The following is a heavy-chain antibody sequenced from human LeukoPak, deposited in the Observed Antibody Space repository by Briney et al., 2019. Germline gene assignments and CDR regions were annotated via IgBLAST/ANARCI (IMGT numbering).Heavy chain of an antibody. V-gene: IGHV3-53*01. D-gene: IGHD3-10*01. CDR2: IYSGGRT. J-gene: IGHJ6*03. Sequence: GGSLRLSCAASGFTVSSNYMSWVRQAPGKGLEWVSVIYSGGRTYYGDSVKGRFTFSRDNSKNTLYLQMNSLRAEDTAVYYCARVLSGRGSLYSYYYYMDVWGKGTTVTISS. CDR1: GFTVSSNY. CDR3: ARVLSGRGSLYSYYYYMDV.